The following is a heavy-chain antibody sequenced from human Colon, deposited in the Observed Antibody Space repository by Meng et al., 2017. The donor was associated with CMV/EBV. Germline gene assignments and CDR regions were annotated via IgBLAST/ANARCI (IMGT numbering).Heavy chain of an antibody. CDR3: ARGNDGSGSFYYYGMDV. V-gene: IGHV4-4*07. Sequence: QLQLTEPVPVLVKPSQTWSLTCAVSGGSISDYSWSWLRQTAGKGLEWIGRTCASGSTNYNPSLESRVTMSLDTSKNQFSLTLSSVTAADTAVYYCARGNDGSGSFYYYGMDVWGQGTTVTVSS. CDR1: GGSISDYS. J-gene: IGHJ6*02. D-gene: IGHD3-10*01. CDR2: TCASGST.